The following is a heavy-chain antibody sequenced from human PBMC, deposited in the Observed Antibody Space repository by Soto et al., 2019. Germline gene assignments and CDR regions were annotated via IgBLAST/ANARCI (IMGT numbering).Heavy chain of an antibody. V-gene: IGHV4-39*02. Sequence: QLQLQESGPGLVKPSETLSLTCTVSGDSISSSSYFWGWIRQPPGKGLEWIGNVIYTGSTNYNPSLKSRVPIFGDTSKNHFSLRLSSVPAADTAVYYCARWGPGYCSGGSCFRYDYWGPGALVTVSP. J-gene: IGHJ4*02. CDR2: VIYTGST. CDR3: ARWGPGYCSGGSCFRYDY. D-gene: IGHD2-15*01. CDR1: GDSISSSSYF.